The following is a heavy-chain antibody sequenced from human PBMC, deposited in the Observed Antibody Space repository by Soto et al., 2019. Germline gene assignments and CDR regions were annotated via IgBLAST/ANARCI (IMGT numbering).Heavy chain of an antibody. J-gene: IGHJ4*02. Sequence: PGGSLRLSCAASGFTVSSNYMSWVRQAPGKGLEWVSVIYSGGSTYYADSMKGRFTISRDNSKNTLYLQMNSLRAEDTAVYYCARGPGDYYFDYWGQGTLVTVSS. CDR3: ARGPGDYYFDY. CDR2: IYSGGST. V-gene: IGHV3-66*01. D-gene: IGHD4-17*01. CDR1: GFTVSSNY.